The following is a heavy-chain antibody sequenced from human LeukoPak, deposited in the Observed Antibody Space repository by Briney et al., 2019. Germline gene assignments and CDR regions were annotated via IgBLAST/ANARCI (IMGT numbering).Heavy chain of an antibody. CDR3: AKGGRITAVLPFDY. V-gene: IGHV3-48*03. CDR2: ISSSGSTI. D-gene: IGHD6-13*01. Sequence: GGSLRLSCAASGFTFSSYEMNWVRQAPGKGLEWVSYISSSGSTIYYADSVKGRFTISRDNAKNSLYLQVSSLRAEDTAVYRCAKGGRITAVLPFDYWGQGTLVTVSS. CDR1: GFTFSSYE. J-gene: IGHJ4*02.